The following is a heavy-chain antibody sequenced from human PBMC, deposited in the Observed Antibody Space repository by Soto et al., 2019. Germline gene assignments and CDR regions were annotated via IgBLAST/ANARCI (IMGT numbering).Heavy chain of an antibody. CDR1: GFTFSSHW. Sequence: EVQLVESGGGLVQPGGSLRLSCVASGFTFSSHWMTWVRQAPGKGREWVANIKDDGSEKYYVDSVKGRFTLSRDNTKISLFLQMNRLGAEDTAVYFCARATGTTYYFGSWGQGTLVTVSS. J-gene: IGHJ4*02. CDR2: IKDDGSEK. D-gene: IGHD1-1*01. V-gene: IGHV3-7*03. CDR3: ARATGTTYYFGS.